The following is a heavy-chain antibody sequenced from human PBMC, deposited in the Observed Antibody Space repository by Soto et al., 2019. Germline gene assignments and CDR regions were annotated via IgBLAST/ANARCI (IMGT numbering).Heavy chain of an antibody. Sequence: QVQLVQSGAEVKKPGSSVKVSCKASGGTFSSYAISWVRQAPGQGLEWMGGIIPIFGTANYAQKFQGRVTMTADESTSTAYMELSSLRSEDTAVYYCAREDIVVVPAAMDRYYYYYGMDVWGQGTTVTVSS. CDR3: AREDIVVVPAAMDRYYYYYGMDV. V-gene: IGHV1-69*01. D-gene: IGHD2-2*01. CDR1: GGTFSSYA. CDR2: IIPIFGTA. J-gene: IGHJ6*02.